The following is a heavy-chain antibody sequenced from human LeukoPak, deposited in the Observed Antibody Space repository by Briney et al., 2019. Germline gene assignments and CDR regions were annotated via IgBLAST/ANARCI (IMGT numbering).Heavy chain of an antibody. V-gene: IGHV3-23*01. Sequence: GGALRLSCAASGLTFSSYAMSWVRQAPGKGLEWVSPLGGSSGHTYYADSVKGRFTISRDNSKNTLYLQMNSLRAEDTAVYYCAKVGFSEMEWLLYSDHWGQGTLVTVSS. CDR3: AKVGFSEMEWLLYSDH. CDR2: LGGSSGHT. J-gene: IGHJ4*02. CDR1: GLTFSSYA. D-gene: IGHD3-3*01.